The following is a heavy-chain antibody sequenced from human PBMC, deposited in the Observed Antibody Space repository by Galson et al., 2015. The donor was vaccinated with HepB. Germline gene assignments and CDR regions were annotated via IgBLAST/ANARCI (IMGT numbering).Heavy chain of an antibody. CDR3: AKDVGSRTSYDY. CDR1: GFTFSSYA. D-gene: IGHD2-2*01. CDR2: IISGSGGST. Sequence: SLRLSCAASGFTFSSYAMSWVRQAPGKGLEWVSGIISGSGGSTYYADSVKGRFTIFRDNFKNTLYLQMNSPRAEDTAVYYCAKDVGSRTSYDYWGQGTLVTVSS. J-gene: IGHJ4*02. V-gene: IGHV3-23*01.